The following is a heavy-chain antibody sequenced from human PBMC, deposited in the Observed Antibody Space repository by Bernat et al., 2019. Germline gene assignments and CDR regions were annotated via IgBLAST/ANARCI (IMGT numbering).Heavy chain of an antibody. D-gene: IGHD2-2*01. J-gene: IGHJ5*01. CDR3: AAAPSKVPAANIWFDP. Sequence: QVQLLQSGTDVKKPGASLRVSCKASGYTFINYGITWVRQAPGQGLEWMGWINPYNGNTNYAQTVQGRVTMTTDTSTSTAYMEMTSLRSDDTAVYYCAAAPSKVPAANIWFDPWGQGTLVTVSS. CDR2: INPYNGNT. V-gene: IGHV1-18*01. CDR1: GYTFINYG.